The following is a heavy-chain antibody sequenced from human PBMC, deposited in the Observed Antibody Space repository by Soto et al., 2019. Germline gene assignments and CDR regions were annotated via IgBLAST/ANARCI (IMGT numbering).Heavy chain of an antibody. J-gene: IGHJ6*02. CDR1: GFTFSSYG. CDR2: ISYDGSNK. Sequence: QVQLVESGGGVVQPGRSLRLSCAASGFTFSSYGMHWVRQAPGKGLEWVAVISYDGSNKYYADSVKVRFTISRDNSKNTLYLQMNSLRAEDTAVYYCAKNGGYCSGGTSSGCGMDVWGQGTTVTVSS. V-gene: IGHV3-30*18. CDR3: AKNGGYCSGGTSSGCGMDV. D-gene: IGHD2-15*01.